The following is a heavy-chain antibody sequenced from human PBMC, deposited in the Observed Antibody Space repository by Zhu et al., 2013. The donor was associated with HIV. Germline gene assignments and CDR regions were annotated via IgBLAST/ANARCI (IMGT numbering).Heavy chain of an antibody. CDR3: ARVLGRYYDFWSGYYTGTAMVSGEYWYFDL. D-gene: IGHD3-3*01. Sequence: QVQLVQSGAEVKKPGSSVKVSCKASGGTFSSNSIGWVRQAPGQGLEWMGGIIPIIGTAKYPQKFQGRVTITADKSTSTVHMELSSLRSEDTAVYYCARVLGRYYDFWSGYYTGTAMVSGEYWYFDLWGRGTLVTVSS. CDR1: GGTFSSNS. CDR2: IIPIIGTA. J-gene: IGHJ2*01. V-gene: IGHV1-69*06.